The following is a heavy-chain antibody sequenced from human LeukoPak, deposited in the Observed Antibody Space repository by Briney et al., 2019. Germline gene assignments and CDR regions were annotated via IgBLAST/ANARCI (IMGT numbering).Heavy chain of an antibody. CDR3: ARTGSEAFDI. CDR1: GDTFTSYA. Sequence: SVKVSCKASGDTFTSYAISRVRQAPGQGLEWMGRIIPILGIANYAQKFQGRVTITADKSTSTAYMELSSLRSEDTAVYYCARTGSEAFDIWGQGTMVTVSS. J-gene: IGHJ3*02. D-gene: IGHD1-14*01. V-gene: IGHV1-69*04. CDR2: IIPILGIA.